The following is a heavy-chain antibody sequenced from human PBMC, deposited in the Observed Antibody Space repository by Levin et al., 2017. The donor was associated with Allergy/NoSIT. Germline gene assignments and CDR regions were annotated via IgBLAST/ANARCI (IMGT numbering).Heavy chain of an antibody. CDR1: GGSISSSSYY. J-gene: IGHJ4*02. V-gene: IGHV4-39*07. D-gene: IGHD2-21*02. CDR3: ARQYCGGDCYTDY. Sequence: KASETLSLTCTVSGGSISSSSYYWGWIRQPPGKGLEWIGSIYYSGSTYYNPSLKSRVTISVDTSKNQFSLKLSSVTAADTAVYYCARQYCGGDCYTDYWGQGTLVTVSS. CDR2: IYYSGST.